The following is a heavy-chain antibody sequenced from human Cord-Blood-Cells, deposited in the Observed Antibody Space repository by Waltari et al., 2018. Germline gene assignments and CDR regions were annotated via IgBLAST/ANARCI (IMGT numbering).Heavy chain of an antibody. D-gene: IGHD3-22*01. CDR2: IYTSGRT. Sequence: QVQLQESGPGLVKPSETLSLTCTVSGGSISSYYWSWIRQPAGKGLEWIGRIYTSGRTNYNPSLKIRVPMSGDTSKNQFSLKLSSVTAADTAVYYCARDHGRKHYYDSSGYGGGYFDLWGRGTLVTVSS. CDR1: GGSISSYY. J-gene: IGHJ2*01. V-gene: IGHV4-4*07. CDR3: ARDHGRKHYYDSSGYGGGYFDL.